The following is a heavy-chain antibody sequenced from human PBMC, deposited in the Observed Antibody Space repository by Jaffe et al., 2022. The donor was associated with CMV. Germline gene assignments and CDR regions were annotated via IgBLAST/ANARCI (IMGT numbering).Heavy chain of an antibody. CDR2: ISNSGGAK. D-gene: IGHD6-19*01. CDR3: AKNSEYCLSGRCALQWFDS. CDR1: GFTFKSYE. J-gene: IGHJ5*01. Sequence: EVVLVESGGGLVQPGGSLRLSCVASGFTFKSYEMNWVRQAPGKGLEWVSYISNSGGAKYYADSVKGRFSISRDNAKNSVSLQMNSLRVEDTAIYYCAKNSEYCLSGRCALQWFDSWGQGIQVTVSS. V-gene: IGHV3-48*03.